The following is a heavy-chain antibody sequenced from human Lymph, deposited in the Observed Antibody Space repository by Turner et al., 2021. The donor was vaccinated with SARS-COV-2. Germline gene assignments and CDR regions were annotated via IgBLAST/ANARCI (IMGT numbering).Heavy chain of an antibody. D-gene: IGHD3-16*01. CDR3: AKSPLGEDYFDY. V-gene: IGHV3-23*01. CDR2: ISGSGART. CDR1: GFTFSNYA. Sequence: EVQLLESGGDLVQPGGSLRLSCGASGFTFSNYAMSWVRQAPGKGLEWVSDISGSGARTYDADSVKGRFTISRDNSKNTLFLQMNSLRADDTAIYYCAKSPLGEDYFDYWGQGTLVTVSS. J-gene: IGHJ4*02.